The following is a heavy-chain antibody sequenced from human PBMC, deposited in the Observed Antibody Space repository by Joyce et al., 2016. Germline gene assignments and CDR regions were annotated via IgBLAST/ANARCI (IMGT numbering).Heavy chain of an antibody. V-gene: IGHV4-59*01. CDR3: ARDYWGSLHY. Sequence: QVQLLESGPGLVRPSETLSLTCTVSGVSMDGDCWSWIRQPPGKGLEWIGYNCQRGRSNYNTVLKSRVTISLDMAKNQFSLNLSSVTAADTAMYYCARDYWGSLHYWGQGRLVTVSS. CDR2: NCQRGRS. J-gene: IGHJ4*02. CDR1: GVSMDGDC. D-gene: IGHD7-27*01.